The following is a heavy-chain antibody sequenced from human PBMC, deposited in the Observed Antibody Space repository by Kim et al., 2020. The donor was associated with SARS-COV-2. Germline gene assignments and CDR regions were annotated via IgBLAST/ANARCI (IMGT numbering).Heavy chain of an antibody. CDR1: GGSFSGYY. D-gene: IGHD6-13*01. CDR3: ARVRSSRFIIFYYYGMDV. V-gene: IGHV4-34*01. J-gene: IGHJ6*02. Sequence: SETLSLTCAVYGGSFSGYYWSWIRQPPGKGLEWIGEINHSGSTNYNPSLKSRVTISVDTSKNQFSLKLSSVTAADTAVYYCARVRSSRFIIFYYYGMDVWDQGTTVTVSS. CDR2: INHSGST.